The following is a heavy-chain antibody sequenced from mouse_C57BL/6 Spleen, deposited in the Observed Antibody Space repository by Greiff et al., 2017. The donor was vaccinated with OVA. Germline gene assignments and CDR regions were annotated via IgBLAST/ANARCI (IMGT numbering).Heavy chain of an antibody. CDR1: GYTFTSYW. CDR2: IYPSDSET. D-gene: IGHD2-4*01. CDR3: ARLGLGY. V-gene: IGHV1-61*01. Sequence: QVHVKQPGAELVRPGSSVKLSCKASGYTFTSYWMDWVKQRPGQGLEWIGNIYPSDSETHYNQKFKDKATLTVDKSSSTAYMQLSSLTSEDSAVYYCARLGLGYWGQGTTLTVSS. J-gene: IGHJ2*01.